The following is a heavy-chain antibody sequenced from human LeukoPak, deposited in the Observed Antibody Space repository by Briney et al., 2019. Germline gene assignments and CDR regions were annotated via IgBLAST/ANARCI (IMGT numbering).Heavy chain of an antibody. CDR1: GGSISSSSYY. D-gene: IGHD2-2*01. Sequence: PSETLSLTCTVSGGSISSSSYYWGWIRQPPGNGLEWIGSIYYSGSTYYNPSLKSRVTISVDTSKNQFSLKLSSVTAADTAVYYCARGTIPSLDYWGQGTLVTVSS. CDR2: IYYSGST. J-gene: IGHJ4*02. V-gene: IGHV4-39*07. CDR3: ARGTIPSLDY.